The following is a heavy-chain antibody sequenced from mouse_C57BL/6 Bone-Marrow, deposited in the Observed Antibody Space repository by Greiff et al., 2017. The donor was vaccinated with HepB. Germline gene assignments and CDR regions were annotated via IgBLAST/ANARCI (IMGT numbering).Heavy chain of an antibody. J-gene: IGHJ2*01. D-gene: IGHD1-1*01. CDR2: IYPGSGST. CDR1: GYTFTSYW. Sequence: QVQLQQPGAELVKPGASVKMSCKASGYTFTSYWITWVKQRPGQGLEWIGDIYPGSGSTNYNEKFKSKAPLTVDTSSSTAYMQLRSLTSEDSAVYFCARRCYYGSSYPLFYYWGQGTTLTVSS. CDR3: ARRCYYGSSYPLFYY. V-gene: IGHV1-55*01.